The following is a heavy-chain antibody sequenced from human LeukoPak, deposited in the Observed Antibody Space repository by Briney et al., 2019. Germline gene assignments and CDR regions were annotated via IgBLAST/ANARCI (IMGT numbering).Heavy chain of an antibody. CDR1: GCTFSSYA. Sequence: GGALRLSCAASGCTFSSYAMHWVRQAPGKGLEGVAVISYDGSNKYYADSVKGRFTISRDNSKNTLYLQMNRLRGGETAVYYCARGVVPAAIWFGMAVWGQGTTVTVSS. J-gene: IGHJ6*02. CDR3: ARGVVPAAIWFGMAV. D-gene: IGHD2-2*01. CDR2: ISYDGSNK. V-gene: IGHV3-30*04.